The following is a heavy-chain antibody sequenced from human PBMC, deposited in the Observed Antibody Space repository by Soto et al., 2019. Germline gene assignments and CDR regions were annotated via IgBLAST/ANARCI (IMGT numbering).Heavy chain of an antibody. CDR2: ITYEGTNK. CDR3: AKARGANNWANYYGLDV. D-gene: IGHD1-1*01. Sequence: GGSLRLSCAASGFIFANYGMHWVRQAPGKGLEWVALITYEGTNKYYADAVKGRFTISRDDAKNMVSLQMDSLRAEDTAVYYCAKARGANNWANYYGLDVWGQGTTVTVSS. J-gene: IGHJ6*02. V-gene: IGHV3-30*18. CDR1: GFIFANYG.